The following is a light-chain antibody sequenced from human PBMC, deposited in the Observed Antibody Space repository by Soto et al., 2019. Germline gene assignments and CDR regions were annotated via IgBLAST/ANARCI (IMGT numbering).Light chain of an antibody. CDR3: AAWDDSLNAL. CDR2: SNN. J-gene: IGLJ2*01. V-gene: IGLV1-44*01. CDR1: SSNIGSNT. Sequence: QSVLTQPPSASGPPGQRVTIACSGRSSNIGSNTVNWYQQLPGTAPKLLIYSNNQRPSGVPDRFSVSKSGTSASLAISGLQSEDEADYYCAAWDDSLNALFGGGTKLTVL.